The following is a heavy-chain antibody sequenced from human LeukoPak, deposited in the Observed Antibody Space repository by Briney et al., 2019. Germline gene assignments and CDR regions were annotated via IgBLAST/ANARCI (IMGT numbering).Heavy chain of an antibody. CDR1: GFTFSGCW. J-gene: IGHJ4*02. CDR3: ARGAYYYED. D-gene: IGHD3-22*01. V-gene: IGHV3-48*01. Sequence: QPGGSLRLSCAASGFTFSGCWMSWVRQAPGKGLEWVSYISSSSSTIYYADSVKGRFTISRDNAKNSLYLQMNSLRAEDTAVYYCARGAYYYEDWGQGTLVTVSS. CDR2: ISSSSSTI.